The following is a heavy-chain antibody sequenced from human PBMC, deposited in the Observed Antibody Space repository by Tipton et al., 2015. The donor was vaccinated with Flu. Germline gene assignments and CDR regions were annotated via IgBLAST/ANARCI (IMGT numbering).Heavy chain of an antibody. D-gene: IGHD3-22*01. CDR2: MYRDGTT. V-gene: IGHV3-66*02. CDR3: ARVPDAYYYDSDDYSFAY. Sequence: GSLRLSCAPSGFTVSSSYMNWVRQAPGKGLEWVSLMYRDGTTFYADSVKGRFTVSRDDSQNTLYLQMNSLRADDTAVYYCARVPDAYYYDSDDYSFAYWGQGTLVTVPS. CDR1: GFTVSSSY. J-gene: IGHJ4*02.